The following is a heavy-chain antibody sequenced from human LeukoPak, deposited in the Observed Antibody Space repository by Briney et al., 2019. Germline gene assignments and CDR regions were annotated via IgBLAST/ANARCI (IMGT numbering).Heavy chain of an antibody. CDR2: IYYSGST. J-gene: IGHJ3*02. CDR1: GGSISGTTYY. D-gene: IGHD6-19*01. V-gene: IGHV4-39*07. CDR3: ARAYSSGWPDAFDI. Sequence: SETLSLTCTVSGGSISGTTYYWGWIRQPPGKGLEWIGSIYYSGSTYYNPSLKSRVTISVDTSKNQFSLKLSSVTAADTAVYYCARAYSSGWPDAFDIWGQGTMVTVSS.